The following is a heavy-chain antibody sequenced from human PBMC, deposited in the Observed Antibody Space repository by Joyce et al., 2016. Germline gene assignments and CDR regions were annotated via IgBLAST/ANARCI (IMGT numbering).Heavy chain of an antibody. V-gene: IGHV4-4*02. CDR3: ARGWGLAGWFDP. CDR1: GGSISNINY. Sequence: QVQLQESGPGLVKPSGTLSLTCLVSGGSISNINYWSWVRQPPGKGLDWIGEVYHSGSTNYNPSLKSRVTISVDKSKDQFSLKLTSVTAADTAVYYCARGWGLAGWFDPWGQGILVTVSS. D-gene: IGHD3-16*01. CDR2: VYHSGST. J-gene: IGHJ5*02.